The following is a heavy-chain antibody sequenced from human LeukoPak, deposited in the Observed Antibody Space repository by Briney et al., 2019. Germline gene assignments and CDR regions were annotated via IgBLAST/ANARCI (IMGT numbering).Heavy chain of an antibody. D-gene: IGHD3-3*01. J-gene: IGHJ4*02. CDR2: IWHDGSTQ. CDR1: GFTFGSYG. CDR3: AREASGYYRDF. Sequence: GGSLRLSCEASGFTFGSYGMHWVRQAPGKGLEWVAIIWHDGSTQLYADSVKGRFIITRDDSKNTLYLEMNSLRVEDTAVYYCAREASGYYRDFWGQGTLVSVSS. V-gene: IGHV3-33*01.